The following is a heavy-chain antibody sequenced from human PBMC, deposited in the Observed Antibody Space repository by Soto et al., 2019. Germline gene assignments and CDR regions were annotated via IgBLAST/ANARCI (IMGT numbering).Heavy chain of an antibody. D-gene: IGHD3-9*01. CDR2: ISGSGGST. V-gene: IGHV3-23*01. CDR3: AREDILGVRSFDY. J-gene: IGHJ4*02. Sequence: PGGSHRVSSTAAECTCGGYARSWVRQEPGKGLEWVSAISGSGGSTYYADSVKGRFTISRDNSKNTLYLQMNSLRDEDTAVYYCAREDILGVRSFDYWGQGTLVTVSS. CDR1: ECTCGGYA.